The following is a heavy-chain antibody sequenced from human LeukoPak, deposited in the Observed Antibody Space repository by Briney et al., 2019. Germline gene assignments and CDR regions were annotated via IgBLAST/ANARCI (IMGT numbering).Heavy chain of an antibody. Sequence: SETLSLTCTVSGGSISSSSYYWGWIRQPPGKGLEWIGSIYYSGSTYYNPSLKSRVTISVDTSKNQFSLKLSSVTAADTAVYYCARVRRVPAAPDNWFDPWGQGTLVTVSS. CDR1: GGSISSSSYY. CDR2: IYYSGST. D-gene: IGHD2-2*01. CDR3: ARVRRVPAAPDNWFDP. J-gene: IGHJ5*02. V-gene: IGHV4-39*07.